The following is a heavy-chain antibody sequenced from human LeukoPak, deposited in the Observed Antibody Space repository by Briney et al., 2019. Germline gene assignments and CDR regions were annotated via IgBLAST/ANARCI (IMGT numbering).Heavy chain of an antibody. V-gene: IGHV4-38-2*02. CDR2: IYHSGRT. J-gene: IGHJ5*02. CDR1: GYSISSGYY. D-gene: IGHD2-8*01. CDR3: ARRQTDCTNGVCFRWFDP. Sequence: SETLSLTCTVSGYSISSGYYWGWIRQPPGKGLEWIGSIYHSGRTFYNPSLKSRVTISVDTSKNQFSLKLTSVTAADTAVYYCARRQTDCTNGVCFRWFDPWGQGTLVTVSS.